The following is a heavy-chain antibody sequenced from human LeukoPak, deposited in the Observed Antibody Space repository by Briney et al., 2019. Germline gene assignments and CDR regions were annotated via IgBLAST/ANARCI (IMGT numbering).Heavy chain of an antibody. CDR2: ISGYNGNT. CDR3: ARAYSYGSDYFYGMDV. D-gene: IGHD5-18*01. CDR1: GYTFTSYG. V-gene: IGHV1-18*01. J-gene: IGHJ6*02. Sequence: ASVKVSCKASGYTFTSYGISWVRQAPGQGLEWMGWISGYNGNTKYAHKVQGRVTMTTDTSTGTAYMELRSLRSDDTAVYYCARAYSYGSDYFYGMDVWGQGTTVTVSS.